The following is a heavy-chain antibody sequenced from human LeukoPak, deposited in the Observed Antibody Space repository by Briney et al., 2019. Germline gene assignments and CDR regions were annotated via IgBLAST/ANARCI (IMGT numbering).Heavy chain of an antibody. Sequence: GGSLRLSCEASGFTFSSYSMNWVRQAPGKGLEWVSSISSSSSYIYYADSVKGRFTISRDNAKNSLYLQMNSLRAEDTAVYYCARIVVVPAARNVYFDYWGQGTLVTVSS. D-gene: IGHD2-2*01. CDR1: GFTFSSYS. J-gene: IGHJ4*02. CDR3: ARIVVVPAARNVYFDY. V-gene: IGHV3-21*01. CDR2: ISSSSSYI.